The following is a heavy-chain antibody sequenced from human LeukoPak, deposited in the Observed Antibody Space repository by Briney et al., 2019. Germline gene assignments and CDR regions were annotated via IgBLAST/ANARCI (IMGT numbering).Heavy chain of an antibody. V-gene: IGHV3-7*01. CDR3: AISATARGGFDF. CDR1: GFTFSSYW. Sequence: PGGSLRLSCAASGFTFSSYWMSWVRQAPGKGLEWVANIKQDGSEKYYVDSVKGRLTISRDNAKNSLFLQMNSLRAEDTALHFCAISATARGGFDFWGQGTLVTVSS. CDR2: IKQDGSEK. D-gene: IGHD6-25*01. J-gene: IGHJ4*02.